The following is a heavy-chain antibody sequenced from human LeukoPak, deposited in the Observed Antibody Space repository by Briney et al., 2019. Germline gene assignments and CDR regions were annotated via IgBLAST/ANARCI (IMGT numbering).Heavy chain of an antibody. CDR3: AKVSRNTMVRGVGYYYGMDV. CDR1: GFTFSDYY. J-gene: IGHJ6*01. D-gene: IGHD3-10*01. Sequence: GGSLRLSCAASGFTFSDYYMSWIRQAPGKGLEWVSAISGSGGSTYYADSVKGRFTISRDNSKNTLYLQMNSLRAEDTAVYYCAKVSRNTMVRGVGYYYGMDVWGQGTTVTVSS. CDR2: ISGSGGST. V-gene: IGHV3-23*01.